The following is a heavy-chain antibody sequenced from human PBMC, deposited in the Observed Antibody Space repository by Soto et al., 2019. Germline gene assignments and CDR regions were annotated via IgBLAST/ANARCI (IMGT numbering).Heavy chain of an antibody. D-gene: IGHD3-22*01. CDR3: ARYYYDTGGDYHDYHYAMDV. CDR1: GGSITSGAYY. V-gene: IGHV4-31*03. J-gene: IGHJ6*02. CDR2: IYYSGTT. Sequence: SETLSLTCTLSGGSITSGAYYWSWIRQHPGKGLEWIGYIYYSGTTYYRPSLRSRLTISLDTSKNQFSLKLTSVTAADTAVYYCARYYYDTGGDYHDYHYAMDVWGQGTTVTVSS.